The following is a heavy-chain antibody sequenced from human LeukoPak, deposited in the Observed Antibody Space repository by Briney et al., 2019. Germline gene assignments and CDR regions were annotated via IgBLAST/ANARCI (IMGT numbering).Heavy chain of an antibody. CDR1: GEWVSSSSAA. Sequence: SQTLSLTCAISGEWVSSSSAAWNWIRVSPSRGLEWLGRTYYRSKWYNEYAVSVKSRITVNPDISKNQFSLQLNSVTPEDTAVYYCAGLSSRDDYYGMDVWGQGTTVTVSS. J-gene: IGHJ6*02. CDR2: TYYRSKWYN. CDR3: AGLSSRDDYYGMDV. D-gene: IGHD2/OR15-2a*01. V-gene: IGHV6-1*01.